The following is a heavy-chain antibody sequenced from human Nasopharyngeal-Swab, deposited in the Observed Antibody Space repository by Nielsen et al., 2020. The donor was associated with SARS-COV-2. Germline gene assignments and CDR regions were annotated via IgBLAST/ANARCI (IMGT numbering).Heavy chain of an antibody. J-gene: IGHJ5*02. V-gene: IGHV3-11*05. CDR1: GFTFSDYY. Sequence: GESLKISCAASGFTFSDYYMSWIRQAPGEGLEWVSYISSSSSYTNYADSVKGRFTISRDNAKNSLYLQMNSLRAEDTAVYYCARGTATGWFDPWGQGTLVTVSS. D-gene: IGHD4-17*01. CDR3: ARGTATGWFDP. CDR2: ISSSSSYT.